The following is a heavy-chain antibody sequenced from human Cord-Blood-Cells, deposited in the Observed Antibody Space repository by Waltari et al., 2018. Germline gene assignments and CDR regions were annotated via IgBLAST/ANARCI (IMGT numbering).Heavy chain of an antibody. V-gene: IGHV3-30*03. CDR3: AGAENYWYFDL. CDR1: GFTISSYG. Sequence: QVQLVASGGAVVLPGRSLRLSCAASGFTISSYGMPWVRQAPGKGLEWVAVISYDGSNKYYADSVKGRFTISRDNSKNTLYLQMNSLRAEDTAVYYCAGAENYWYFDLWVRGTLVTVSS. CDR2: ISYDGSNK. J-gene: IGHJ2*01.